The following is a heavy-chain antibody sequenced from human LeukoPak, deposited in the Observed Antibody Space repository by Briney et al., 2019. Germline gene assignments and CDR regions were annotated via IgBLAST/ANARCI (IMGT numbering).Heavy chain of an antibody. D-gene: IGHD3-3*01. CDR2: IYYSGST. CDR3: ARAQIPARFWSGYWDY. V-gene: IGHV4-39*01. J-gene: IGHJ4*02. CDR1: GGSISSSSYY. Sequence: SETLSLTCTVSGGSISSSSYYWGWIRQPPGKGLEWIGSIYYSGSTYYNPSLKSRVTISVDTSKNQFSLKLSSVTAADTAVYYCARAQIPARFWSGYWDYWGQGTLVTVSS.